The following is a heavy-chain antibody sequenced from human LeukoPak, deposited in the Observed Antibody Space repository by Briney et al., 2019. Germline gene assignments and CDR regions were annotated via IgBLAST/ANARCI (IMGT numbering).Heavy chain of an antibody. J-gene: IGHJ1*01. Sequence: PSETLSLTCTVSGGSISSYYWSWIRQPPGKGLEWIGYIYYSGSTNYNPSLKSRVTISVDTSKNQFSLKLSSVTAADTAVYYCARGRYRSADSCYGDFQHWGQGTLVTVSS. D-gene: IGHD2-15*01. CDR3: ARGRYRSADSCYGDFQH. V-gene: IGHV4-59*08. CDR1: GGSISSYY. CDR2: IYYSGST.